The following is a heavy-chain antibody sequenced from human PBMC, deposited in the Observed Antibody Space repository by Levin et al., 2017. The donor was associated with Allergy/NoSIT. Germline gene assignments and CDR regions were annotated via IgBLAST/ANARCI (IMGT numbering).Heavy chain of an antibody. J-gene: IGHJ3*02. V-gene: IGHV3-30*18. CDR3: AKVRRELVIATDAFDI. CDR2: ISDDGSKK. CDR1: GFAFSSYG. D-gene: IGHD3-9*01. Sequence: GESLKISCAVSGFAFSSYGMHRVRQAPGKGLEWVAGISDDGSKKYYADSVKGRFTISRDNFKNTLYLQMNSLRVEDTAVYYCAKVRRELVIATDAFDIWGPGTMVTVSS.